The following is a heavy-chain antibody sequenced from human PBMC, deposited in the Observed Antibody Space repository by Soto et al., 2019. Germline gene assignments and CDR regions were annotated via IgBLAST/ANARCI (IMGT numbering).Heavy chain of an antibody. CDR3: TRTTHIIRVAARLRSFDY. CDR2: IRSKAYGGTT. V-gene: IGHV3-49*03. CDR1: GFTFGDYA. Sequence: PGGSLRLSCTASGFTFGDYAMSWFRQAPGKGLEWVGFIRSKAYGGTTEYAASVKGRFTISRDDSKSIAYLQMNSLKTEDTAVYYCTRTTHIIRVAARLRSFDYWGQGTLDTVSS. D-gene: IGHD6-19*01. J-gene: IGHJ4*02.